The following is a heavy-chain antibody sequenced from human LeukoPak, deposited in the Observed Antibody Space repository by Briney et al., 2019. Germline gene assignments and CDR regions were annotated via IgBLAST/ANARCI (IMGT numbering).Heavy chain of an antibody. D-gene: IGHD2-2*01. J-gene: IGHJ6*03. CDR3: ARQLLGYMDV. CDR1: GGSISSGGYY. CDR2: IYHSGST. V-gene: IGHV4-30-2*01. Sequence: SETLSLTCTVSGGSISSGGYYWSWIRQPPGKGLEWIGYIYHSGSTYYNPSLKSRVTVSVDRSKNQFSLKLSSVTAADTAVYYCARQLLGYMDVWGKGTTVTVSS.